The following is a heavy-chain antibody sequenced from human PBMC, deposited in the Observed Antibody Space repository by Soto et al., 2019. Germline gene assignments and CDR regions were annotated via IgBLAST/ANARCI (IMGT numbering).Heavy chain of an antibody. Sequence: ASVKVSCKASGYTFTSYAMHLVRQAPGQRLEWMGXIXAXXXNXKXSXKXXXXVTITRDTSASTAYMELSRLRSEDTAVYYCARGRRGRDGYNAPDYWGQGTLVTVSS. CDR3: ARGRRGRDGYNAPDY. V-gene: IGHV1-3*01. CDR1: GYTFTSYA. J-gene: IGHJ4*02. D-gene: IGHD5-12*01. CDR2: IXAXXXNX.